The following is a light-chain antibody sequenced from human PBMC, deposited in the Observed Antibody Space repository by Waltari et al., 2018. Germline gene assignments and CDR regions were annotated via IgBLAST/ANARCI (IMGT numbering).Light chain of an antibody. CDR1: SSDVGGYNY. V-gene: IGLV2-14*01. CDR2: EVS. J-gene: IGLJ2*01. Sequence: QSALTQPASVSGSPGPSLPISCPGTSSDVGGYNYASWYQQHPGKAPKLMIYEVSNRPSGVSNRFSGSKSDNTASLTISGLQAEDEADYYCSSYTSSSKVFGGGTKLTVL. CDR3: SSYTSSSKV.